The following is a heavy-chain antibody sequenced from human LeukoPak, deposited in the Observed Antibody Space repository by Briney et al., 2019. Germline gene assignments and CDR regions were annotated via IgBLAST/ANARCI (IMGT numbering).Heavy chain of an antibody. J-gene: IGHJ4*02. Sequence: PGGSLRFSCAASGFTFSNYDMHWVRQAPGKGLDWVAFIRYDGTNQYYADSVKGRFTISRDNSKNTVYLQMNSLRADDTALYYCAKADSSSWYSNLAYWGQGTLVTVSS. CDR1: GFTFSNYD. CDR2: IRYDGTNQ. CDR3: AKADSSSWYSNLAY. D-gene: IGHD6-13*01. V-gene: IGHV3-30*02.